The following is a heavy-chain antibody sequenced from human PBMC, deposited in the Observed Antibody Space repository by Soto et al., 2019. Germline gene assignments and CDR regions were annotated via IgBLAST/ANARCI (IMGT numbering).Heavy chain of an antibody. V-gene: IGHV7-4-1*01. CDR1: GYNFNSHS. CDR3: ARDRASGSLYY. J-gene: IGHJ4*02. CDR2: INPNTGNP. Sequence: QVQLVQSGSESMQPGASVKVSCKGSGYNFNSHSINWLRQAPGQGLEWMGWINPNTGNPTYEQGFTRPFGFSGDTPVSHVYLQIFRLKAYDSAVYYWARDRASGSLYYRGQGTLVTVSS. D-gene: IGHD1-26*01.